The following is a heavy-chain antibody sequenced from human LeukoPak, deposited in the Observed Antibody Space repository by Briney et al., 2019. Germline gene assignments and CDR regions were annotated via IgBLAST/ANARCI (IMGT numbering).Heavy chain of an antibody. CDR1: GGSISSYY. D-gene: IGHD5-18*01. J-gene: IGHJ4*02. V-gene: IGHV4-59*01. CDR3: ARGGYSYGSYYFDY. CDR2: IYYSGST. Sequence: SETLSLTCTVSGGSISSYYWSWLRQPTGKGLEWIGYIYYSGSTNYNPSLKSRVTISVDTSKNQFSLKLSSVTAADTAVYYCARGGYSYGSYYFDYWGQGTLVTVSS.